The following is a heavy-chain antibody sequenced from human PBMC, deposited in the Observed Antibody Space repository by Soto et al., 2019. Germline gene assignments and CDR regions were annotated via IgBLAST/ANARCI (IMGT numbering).Heavy chain of an antibody. CDR1: GGSVSSGSHY. J-gene: IGHJ4*02. Sequence: HVQLQESGPGLVKPSETLSLTCTVSGGSVSSGSHYWSWIRQPPGKRLEWVGYVYYSGSTNYKPSLQGGVTISVDMSKNQCSRKLNSVSALDTAVYYCARWHDFWSGFSYFDYWCQGTLVTVSS. D-gene: IGHD3-3*01. CDR3: ARWHDFWSGFSYFDY. V-gene: IGHV4-61*01. CDR2: VYYSGST.